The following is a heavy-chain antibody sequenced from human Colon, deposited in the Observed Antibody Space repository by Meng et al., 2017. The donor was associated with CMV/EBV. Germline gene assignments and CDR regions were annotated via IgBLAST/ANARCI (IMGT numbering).Heavy chain of an antibody. CDR2: IIPFVGIA. CDR3: ATESWDY. CDR1: GYKFNDFG. D-gene: IGHD3-10*01. Sequence: SVKVSCKASGYKFNDFGITWVRQAPGQGLEWIGRIIPFVGIANYARNFQGRVTITADKSTGTAYMELSSLRSEDTAVYYCATESWDYWGQGTLVTVSS. V-gene: IGHV1-69*04. J-gene: IGHJ4*02.